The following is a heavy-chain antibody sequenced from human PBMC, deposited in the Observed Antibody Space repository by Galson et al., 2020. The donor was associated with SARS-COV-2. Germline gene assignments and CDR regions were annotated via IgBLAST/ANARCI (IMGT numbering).Heavy chain of an antibody. D-gene: IGHD1-26*01. Sequence: SQTLSLTCAVYGGSFSGYYWSWIRQPPGKGLEWIGEINHSGSTNYNPSLKSRVTISVDTSKNQFSLKLSSVTAADTAVYYCARGRRGSGVGATFPFDYWGQGTLVTVSS. V-gene: IGHV4-34*01. CDR2: INHSGST. CDR1: GGSFSGYY. J-gene: IGHJ4*02. CDR3: ARGRRGSGVGATFPFDY.